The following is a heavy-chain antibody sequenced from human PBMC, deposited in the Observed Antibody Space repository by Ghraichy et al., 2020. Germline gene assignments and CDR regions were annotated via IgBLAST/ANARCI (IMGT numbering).Heavy chain of an antibody. V-gene: IGHV3-23*01. CDR1: GFTFSSYA. Sequence: GGSLRLSCAASGFTFSSYAMSWVRQAPGKGLEWVSAISGSGGSTYYADSVKGRFTISRDNSKNTLYLQMNSLRAEDTAVYYCARVGYRYDTLRVGYFDYWGQGTLVTVSS. CDR2: ISGSGGST. D-gene: IGHD3-9*01. J-gene: IGHJ4*02. CDR3: ARVGYRYDTLRVGYFDY.